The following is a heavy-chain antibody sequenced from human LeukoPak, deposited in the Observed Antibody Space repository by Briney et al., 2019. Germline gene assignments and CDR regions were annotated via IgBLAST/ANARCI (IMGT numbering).Heavy chain of an antibody. CDR1: GYTFTDYS. V-gene: IGHV1-46*01. Sequence: ASVKVSCKASGYTFTDYSISWVRQAPGQGLELMGWINPSGGSTSYAQKFQGRVTMTRDTSTSTVYMELSSLRSEDTAVYYCAREEIQLCFDYWGQGTLVTVSS. CDR3: AREEIQLCFDY. D-gene: IGHD5-18*01. CDR2: INPSGGST. J-gene: IGHJ4*02.